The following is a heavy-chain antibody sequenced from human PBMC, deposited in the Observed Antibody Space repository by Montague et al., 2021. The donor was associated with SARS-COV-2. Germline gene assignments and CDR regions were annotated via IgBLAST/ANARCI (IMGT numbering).Heavy chain of an antibody. D-gene: IGHD2-15*01. J-gene: IGHJ2*01. CDR3: AHVGMACSGGSCYPMIKSGYFDH. V-gene: IGHV2-5*02. Sequence: PALVKPTQTLTLTCTFSGFSLSTSGVGVGWIRQPPGKALEWLALIYWDDDKRYSPSLKSRLTITKDTSKNPVVLTMTNMDPVDTATYYCAHVGMACSGGSCYPMIKSGYFDHWGRGTLVTVSS. CDR2: IYWDDDK. CDR1: GFSLSTSGVG.